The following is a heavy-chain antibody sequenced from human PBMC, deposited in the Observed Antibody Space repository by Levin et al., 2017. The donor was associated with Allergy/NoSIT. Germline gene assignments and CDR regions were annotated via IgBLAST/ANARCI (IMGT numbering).Heavy chain of an antibody. CDR1: GFTFSTYW. D-gene: IGHD4-11*01. V-gene: IGHV3-7*01. J-gene: IGHJ4*02. Sequence: GGSLRLSCVASGFTFSTYWMSWVRQAPGKGLEWVANIKQDGSEKYYVDFVKGRFTMSRDNAKNSLYLQMDSLRAEDTAVYFCARLHDYSDFDFWGQGTLVTVSS. CDR2: IKQDGSEK. CDR3: ARLHDYSDFDF.